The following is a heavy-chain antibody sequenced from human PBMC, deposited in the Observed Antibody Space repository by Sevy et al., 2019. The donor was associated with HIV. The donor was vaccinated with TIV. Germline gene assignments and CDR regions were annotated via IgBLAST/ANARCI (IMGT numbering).Heavy chain of an antibody. CDR3: ARDIAYYYGSGSYFLY. J-gene: IGHJ4*02. Sequence: GGSLTLSCAASGFTFSRDAMHWVRHAPGKGLEWVAVISYDGSNKYHADSVKGRFTISRDNSKNTLYLQMNSLRAEDTAVYYCARDIAYYYGSGSYFLYWGQGTLVTVSS. V-gene: IGHV3-30-3*01. CDR1: GFTFSRDA. CDR2: ISYDGSNK. D-gene: IGHD3-10*01.